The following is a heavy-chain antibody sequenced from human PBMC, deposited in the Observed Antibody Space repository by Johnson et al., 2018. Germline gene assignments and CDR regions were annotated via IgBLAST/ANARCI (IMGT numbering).Heavy chain of an antibody. Sequence: VQLVQSGGGLVQPGGSLRLSCAASGFTFSRYWMNWVRQAPEKGLEWVGRTRDKSHSYTTEYDASVKGRFTISRDDSKNSLYLQMNSLKTEDTPVYYCVSASGITYPYFQHWGQGTLVTVSS. CDR3: VSASGITYPYFQH. CDR2: TRDKSHSYTT. J-gene: IGHJ1*01. CDR1: GFTFSRYW. D-gene: IGHD3-10*01. V-gene: IGHV3-72*01.